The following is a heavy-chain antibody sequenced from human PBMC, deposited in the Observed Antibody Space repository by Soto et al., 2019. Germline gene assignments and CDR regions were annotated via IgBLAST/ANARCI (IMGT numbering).Heavy chain of an antibody. CDR1: GFTFSSYG. J-gene: IGHJ4*02. D-gene: IGHD3-16*01. CDR2: IWYDGSNK. Sequence: QVQLVESGGGVVQPGRSLRLSCAASGFTFSSYGMHWVRQAPGKGLEWVAVIWYDGSNKYYADSVKGRFTISRDNSKNSLYLQMNSLRAEDTAVYYCARDPREMGELNYWGQGTLVTVSS. V-gene: IGHV3-33*01. CDR3: ARDPREMGELNY.